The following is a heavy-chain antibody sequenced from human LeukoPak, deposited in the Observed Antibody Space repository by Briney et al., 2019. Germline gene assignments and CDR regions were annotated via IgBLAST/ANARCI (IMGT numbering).Heavy chain of an antibody. Sequence: PGGSLRLSCAASGFTFSSYGMHWVRQAPGKGLEWAAVISYDGSNKYYADSVKGRFTISRDNSKNTLYLQMNSLRAEDTAVYYCAKEMRGDYYYDSSGLDYWGQGTLVTVSS. V-gene: IGHV3-30*18. J-gene: IGHJ4*02. D-gene: IGHD3-22*01. CDR3: AKEMRGDYYYDSSGLDY. CDR1: GFTFSSYG. CDR2: ISYDGSNK.